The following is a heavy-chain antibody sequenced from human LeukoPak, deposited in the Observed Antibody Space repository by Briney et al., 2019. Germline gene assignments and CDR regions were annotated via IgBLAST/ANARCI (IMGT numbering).Heavy chain of an antibody. CDR3: AKDSAYYDLPRPGDY. CDR2: ISGSGGST. Sequence: GGSLRPSCAASGFTFSSYGMSWVRQAPGKGLEWVSAISGSGGSTYYADSVKGRFTISRDNSKNTLYLQMNSLRAEDTAVYYCAKDSAYYDLPRPGDYWGQGTLVTVSS. CDR1: GFTFSSYG. J-gene: IGHJ4*02. D-gene: IGHD3-22*01. V-gene: IGHV3-23*01.